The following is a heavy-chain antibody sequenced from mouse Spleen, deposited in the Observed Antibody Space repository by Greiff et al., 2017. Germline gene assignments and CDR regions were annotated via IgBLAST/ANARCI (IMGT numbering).Heavy chain of an antibody. D-gene: IGHD2-14*01. CDR3: ARSGYRYDGYYFDY. J-gene: IGHJ2*01. Sequence: DVMLVESGGGLVQPGGSRKLSCAASGFTFSSFGMHWVRQAPEKGLEWVAYISSGSSTIYYADTVKGRFTISRDNPKNTLFLQMTSLRSEDTAMYYCARSGYRYDGYYFDYWGQGTTLTVSS. CDR2: ISSGSSTI. CDR1: GFTFSSFG. V-gene: IGHV5-17*02.